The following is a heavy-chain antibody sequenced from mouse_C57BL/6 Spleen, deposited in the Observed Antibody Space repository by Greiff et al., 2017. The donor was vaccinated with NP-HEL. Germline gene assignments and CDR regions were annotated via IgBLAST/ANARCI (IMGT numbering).Heavy chain of an antibody. Sequence: QVQLQQSGAELVMPGASVKLSCKASGYTFTSYWMHWVKQRPGQGLEWIGEIDPSDSYTNYNQKFKGKSTLTVDKSSSTAYMQLSSLTSEDSAVYYCARGSNWYFDVWGTGTTVTVSS. CDR1: GYTFTSYW. CDR3: ARGSNWYFDV. CDR2: IDPSDSYT. J-gene: IGHJ1*03. V-gene: IGHV1-69*01.